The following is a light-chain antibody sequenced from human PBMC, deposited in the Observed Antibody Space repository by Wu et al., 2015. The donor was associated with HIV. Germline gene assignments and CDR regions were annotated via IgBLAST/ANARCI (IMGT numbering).Light chain of an antibody. CDR2: GAS. CDR1: RNISIY. CDR3: QHYGSSPPSGT. J-gene: IGKJ4*01. V-gene: IGKV3-20*01. Sequence: EIVLTQSPATLSLSPGEGATLSCGASRNISIYLGWYQQKPGQAPRLLIYGASSRATGIPDRFSGSGSATDFTLTISRLEPEDVAMYYCQHYGSSPPSGTFGGGTKVEIK.